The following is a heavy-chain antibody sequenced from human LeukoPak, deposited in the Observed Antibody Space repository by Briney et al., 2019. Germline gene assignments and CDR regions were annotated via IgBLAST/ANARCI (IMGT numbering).Heavy chain of an antibody. D-gene: IGHD2-15*01. Sequence: PGGSLRLSCAASGFTFSSYWMSWVRQAPGKGLEWVANIKQDGNNKYYADSVKGRFTISRDNSKNTLYLQMNSLRAEDTAVYYCAKDLVLYCSGGSCYPPDYWGQGTLVTVSS. CDR2: IKQDGNNK. J-gene: IGHJ4*02. V-gene: IGHV3-7*01. CDR1: GFTFSSYW. CDR3: AKDLVLYCSGGSCYPPDY.